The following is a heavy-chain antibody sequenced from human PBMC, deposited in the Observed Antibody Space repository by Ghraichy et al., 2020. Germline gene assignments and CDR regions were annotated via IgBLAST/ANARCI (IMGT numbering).Heavy chain of an antibody. Sequence: GGSLRLTCAASGFTFSSYDMHWVRQATGKGLEWVSAIGTAGDTYYPGSVKGRFTISRENAKNSLYLQMNSLRAGDTAVYYCARATSYGDLQGYYYYYMDVWGKGTTVTVSS. CDR2: IGTAGDT. CDR1: GFTFSSYD. J-gene: IGHJ6*03. CDR3: ARATSYGDLQGYYYYYMDV. V-gene: IGHV3-13*04. D-gene: IGHD4-17*01.